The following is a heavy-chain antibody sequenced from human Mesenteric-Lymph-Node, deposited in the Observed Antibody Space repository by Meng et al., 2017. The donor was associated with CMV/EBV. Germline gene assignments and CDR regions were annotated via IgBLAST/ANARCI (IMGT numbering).Heavy chain of an antibody. Sequence: SGGSISRGGYYWSWVRQVPGKGLEWSEYIHNSGTTSHNPSLKRRVSISVDTSENHFSLRLSSVTAADTAVYYCARQLDDFWSGYPLDSWGRGTLVTVSS. CDR2: IHNSGTT. J-gene: IGHJ4*02. CDR3: ARQLDDFWSGYPLDS. D-gene: IGHD3-3*01. V-gene: IGHV4-31*02. CDR1: GGSISRGGYY.